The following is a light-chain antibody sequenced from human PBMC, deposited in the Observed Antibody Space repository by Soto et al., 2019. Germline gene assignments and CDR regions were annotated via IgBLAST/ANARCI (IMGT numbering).Light chain of an antibody. V-gene: IGKV1-5*03. Sequence: DIQLTQSPVSLSASVGERVTITCRASQSISSWLAWYQQKSGKAPNLLIYKASNLQTGVPSRFSGSGSGTEFTLTISGLQTEDFASYYCQHYHSYPCTFGQGTKVEI. CDR2: KAS. CDR1: QSISSW. J-gene: IGKJ1*01. CDR3: QHYHSYPCT.